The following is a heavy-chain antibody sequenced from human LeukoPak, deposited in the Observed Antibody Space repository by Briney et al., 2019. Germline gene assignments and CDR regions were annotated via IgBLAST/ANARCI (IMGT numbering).Heavy chain of an antibody. D-gene: IGHD2-2*02. V-gene: IGHV3-21*01. CDR3: ARKGVFCSSTICYRAEFDY. J-gene: IGHJ4*02. Sequence: GGSLRLSYAASGFTFSSYSMSWVRQAPGKGLEWVSSISGGSSYIYYADSVKGRFTISRDNAKNSLYLQMNSLTAEDTAVYYCARKGVFCSSTICYRAEFDYWGQGTLVTVSS. CDR1: GFTFSSYS. CDR2: ISGGSSYI.